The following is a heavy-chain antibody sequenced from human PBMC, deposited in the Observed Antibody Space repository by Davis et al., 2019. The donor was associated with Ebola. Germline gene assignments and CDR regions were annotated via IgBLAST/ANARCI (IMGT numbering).Heavy chain of an antibody. CDR2: ISGSGGST. CDR1: GFTFSSYA. D-gene: IGHD3-10*01. V-gene: IGHV3-23*01. J-gene: IGHJ4*02. CDR3: ARDMAKGVYFDY. Sequence: GESLKISCAASGFTFSSYAMSWVRQAPGKGLEWVSAISGSGGSTYYADSVKGRFTISRDNSKNTLYLQMNSLRDEDTAVYYCARDMAKGVYFDYWGQGTLVTVSS.